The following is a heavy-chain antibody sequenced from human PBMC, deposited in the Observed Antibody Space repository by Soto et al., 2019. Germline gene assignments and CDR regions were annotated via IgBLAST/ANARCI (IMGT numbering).Heavy chain of an antibody. CDR2: IIPIFGKA. D-gene: IGHD5-18*01. Sequence: QVQLVQAGAEVKKPGSSVKVSCKASVGPFSSYAISWVRHAPGQGLEWMGGIIPIFGKANDAQKFQGRVTITADESTSTAYMELSSLRSEDTAVYYCARVSTAMVPPFDDWGQGTLVTVSS. V-gene: IGHV1-69*01. J-gene: IGHJ4*02. CDR3: ARVSTAMVPPFDD. CDR1: VGPFSSYA.